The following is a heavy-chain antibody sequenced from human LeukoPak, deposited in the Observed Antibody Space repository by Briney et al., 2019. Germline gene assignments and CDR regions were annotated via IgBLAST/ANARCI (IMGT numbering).Heavy chain of an antibody. CDR2: ISYDGYTK. Sequence: GGSLRLSCAASGFTFSSYGMHWVRQAPGKGLEWVAVISYDGYTKYYTDSVKGRLTISRDNAKNSLYLQMNSLRAEDTAVYYCARVWGVGATLGVFDIWGQGTMVTVSS. CDR3: ARVWGVGATLGVFDI. D-gene: IGHD1-26*01. V-gene: IGHV3-30*03. J-gene: IGHJ3*02. CDR1: GFTFSSYG.